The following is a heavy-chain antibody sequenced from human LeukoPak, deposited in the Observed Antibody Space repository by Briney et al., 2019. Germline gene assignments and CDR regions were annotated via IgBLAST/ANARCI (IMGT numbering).Heavy chain of an antibody. CDR2: IYYSGST. CDR1: GGSISSSSYY. J-gene: IGHJ6*02. CDR3: ARALPRDYGMDV. V-gene: IGHV4-39*07. Sequence: SETLSLTCTVSGGSISSSSYYWGWIRQPPGKGLEWIGSIYYSGSTYYNPSLKSRVTISVDTSKNQFSLKLSSVTAADTAVYYCARALPRDYGMDVWGQGTTVTVSS.